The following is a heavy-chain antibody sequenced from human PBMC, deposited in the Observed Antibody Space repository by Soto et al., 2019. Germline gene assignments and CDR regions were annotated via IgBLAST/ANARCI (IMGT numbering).Heavy chain of an antibody. V-gene: IGHV3-30-3*01. CDR1: GFTFSSYA. D-gene: IGHD6-19*01. CDR3: ARDRGVAVAGSWYYGMDV. J-gene: IGHJ6*02. CDR2: ISYDGSNK. Sequence: PGGSLRLSCAASGFTFSSYAMHWVRQAPGKGLEWVAVISYDGSNKYYADSVKGRFTISRDNSKNTLYLQMNSLRAEDTAVYYCARDRGVAVAGSWYYGMDVWGQGTTVTVSS.